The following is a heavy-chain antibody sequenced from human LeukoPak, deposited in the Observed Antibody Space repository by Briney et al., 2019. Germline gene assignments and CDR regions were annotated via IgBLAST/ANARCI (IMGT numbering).Heavy chain of an antibody. CDR1: GGSISSSNW. CDR2: IYYSGST. Sequence: SETLSLTCAVSGGSISSSNWWSWVRQPPGKGLEWIGSIYYSGSTYYNPSLKSRVTISVDTSKNQFSLKLSSVTAADTAVYYCARLTMTTVTRDAFDIWGQGTMVTVSS. J-gene: IGHJ3*02. D-gene: IGHD4-17*01. CDR3: ARLTMTTVTRDAFDI. V-gene: IGHV4-4*02.